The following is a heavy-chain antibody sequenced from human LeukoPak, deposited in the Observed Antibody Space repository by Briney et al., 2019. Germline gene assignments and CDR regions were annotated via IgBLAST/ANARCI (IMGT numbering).Heavy chain of an antibody. CDR2: ISSNGGST. D-gene: IGHD2-2*01. CDR3: ARGYCSSTSCYSTAIDY. V-gene: IGHV3-64*01. CDR1: GYTFNSYA. J-gene: IGHJ4*02. Sequence: PGGSLRLSCAASGYTFNSYAMHWVRQAPGKGLEYVSAISSNGGSTYYANSVKGRFTISRDNSNNTPYLQMGSLRAEDMALYYCARGYCSSTSCYSTAIDYWGQGTLVTVSS.